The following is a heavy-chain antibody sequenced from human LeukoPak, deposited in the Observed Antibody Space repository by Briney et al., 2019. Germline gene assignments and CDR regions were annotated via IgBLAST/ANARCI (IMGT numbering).Heavy chain of an antibody. CDR1: GFTVSSNY. V-gene: IGHV3-53*01. J-gene: IGHJ4*02. Sequence: GGSLRLSCAASGFTVSSNYMSWVRQAPGKGLEWVSVIYSGGSTYYADSVKGRFTTSRDNSKNTLYLQMNSLRAEDTAVYYCARDPHDYGLDYWGQGTLVTVSS. CDR3: ARDPHDYGLDY. CDR2: IYSGGST. D-gene: IGHD4-17*01.